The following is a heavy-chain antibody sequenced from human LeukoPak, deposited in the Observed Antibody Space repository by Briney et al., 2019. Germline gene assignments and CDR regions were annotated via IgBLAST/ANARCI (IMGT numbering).Heavy chain of an antibody. CDR2: ISGSGGST. V-gene: IGHV3-23*01. Sequence: GGSLRLSCAASGFTFSSYAMSWVRQAPGKGLEWVSAISGSGGSTYYADSVKGRFTISRDNSKNTLYLQMNSLRAEDTAVYYCAREKGIAVAPYYYYGMDVWGQGTTVTVSS. CDR3: AREKGIAVAPYYYYGMDV. CDR1: GFTFSSYA. J-gene: IGHJ6*02. D-gene: IGHD6-19*01.